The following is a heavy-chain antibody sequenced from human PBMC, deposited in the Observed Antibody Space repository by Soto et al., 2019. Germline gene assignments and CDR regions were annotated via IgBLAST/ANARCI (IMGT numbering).Heavy chain of an antibody. CDR3: ARDYFVVVPAAPNPDAFDI. CDR2: ISAYNGNT. V-gene: IGHV1-18*04. D-gene: IGHD2-2*01. J-gene: IGHJ3*02. Sequence: GASVKVSCKASGYTFTSYGISWVRQAPGQGLEWMGWISAYNGNTNYAQKLQGRVTMTTDTSMSTAYMELRSLRSDDTAVYYCARDYFVVVPAAPNPDAFDIWGQGTMVTVSS. CDR1: GYTFTSYG.